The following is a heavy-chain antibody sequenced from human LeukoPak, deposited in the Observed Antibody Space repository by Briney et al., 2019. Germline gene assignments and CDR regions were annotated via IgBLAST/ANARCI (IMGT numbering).Heavy chain of an antibody. D-gene: IGHD5-24*01. CDR3: VISRDGPGSYPELQFDY. V-gene: IGHV1-46*01. CDR1: GYTFTSYY. Sequence: ASVKVSCKASGYTFTSYYMHWVRQAPGQGLEWMGIINPSGGSTSYAQKFQGRVTMTRDTSTSTVYMELSSLRSEDTAVYYCVISRDGPGSYPELQFDYWGQGTLVTVSS. CDR2: INPSGGST. J-gene: IGHJ4*02.